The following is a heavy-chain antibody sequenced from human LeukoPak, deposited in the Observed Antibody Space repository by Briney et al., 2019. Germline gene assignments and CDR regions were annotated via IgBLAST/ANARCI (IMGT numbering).Heavy chain of an antibody. J-gene: IGHJ5*02. Sequence: GASVKVSCKASGYTFTSYDINWVRQAPGQGLEWMGWMNPNSGNTGYAQKFQGRVTMTRNTSISTAYMELSSLRSEDTAVYYCARGRGVAAKRDWFDPWGQGTLVTVSS. V-gene: IGHV1-8*01. CDR1: GYTFTSYD. CDR3: ARGRGVAAKRDWFDP. D-gene: IGHD2-15*01. CDR2: MNPNSGNT.